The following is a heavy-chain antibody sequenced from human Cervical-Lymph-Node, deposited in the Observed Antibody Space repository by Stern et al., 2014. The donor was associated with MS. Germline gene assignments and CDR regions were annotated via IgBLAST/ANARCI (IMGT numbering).Heavy chain of an antibody. Sequence: VHLVESGAEVKKPGASVKVSCKASGYTFTSYGISWVRQAPGQGLEWMGWISAYNGNTNYAQKLQGRVTMTTDTSTSTAYMELRSLRSDDTAVYYCARDSGVFGVVIPFDYWGQGTLVTVSS. V-gene: IGHV1-18*04. J-gene: IGHJ4*02. CDR2: ISAYNGNT. CDR3: ARDSGVFGVVIPFDY. D-gene: IGHD3-3*01. CDR1: GYTFTSYG.